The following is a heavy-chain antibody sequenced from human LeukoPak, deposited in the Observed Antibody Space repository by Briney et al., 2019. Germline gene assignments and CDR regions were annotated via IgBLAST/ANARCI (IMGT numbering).Heavy chain of an antibody. CDR1: GGSISSYY. J-gene: IGHJ4*02. CDR2: IYYTGST. Sequence: SETLSLTCTVSGGSISSYYWSWIRQPPGKGLEWIGHIYYTGSTNYNPSLTNRLTISVDMSKNHFSLKLTSVTAADTAVYYCARDSRWGSNYYFDNWGQGTLVTVSS. CDR3: ARDSRWGSNYYFDN. V-gene: IGHV4-59*01. D-gene: IGHD3-10*01.